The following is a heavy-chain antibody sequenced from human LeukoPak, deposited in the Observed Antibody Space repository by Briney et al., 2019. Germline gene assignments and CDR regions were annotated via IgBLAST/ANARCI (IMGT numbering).Heavy chain of an antibody. CDR3: TRGSNWSFDS. D-gene: IGHD5-24*01. Sequence: GGSLRLSCAASGFTFRSFWMGWVRQAPGKVLVWVSEINPDGSHTNYADSVKGRFTISRDNAKNTLYLQMNSLRVEDTAVYYCTRGSNWSFDSWDQGTLATVSS. CDR1: GFTFRSFW. V-gene: IGHV3-74*01. CDR2: INPDGSHT. J-gene: IGHJ4*02.